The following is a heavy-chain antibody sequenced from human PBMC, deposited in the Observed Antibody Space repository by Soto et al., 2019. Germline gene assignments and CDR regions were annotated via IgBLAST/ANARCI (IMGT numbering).Heavy chain of an antibody. Sequence: QVQLQGSRPGQVKTSETLSLTYTVSGDSLSDYFYWSWIRQPAGQGLEWIGRIDTDRTTKYNPSLKSRVTRSLDKSKNQFSLRLSSVTAADTAVYYFARELSGGFNGIFDQWGRGSRVTASS. D-gene: IGHD2-15*01. CDR3: ARELSGGFNGIFDQ. J-gene: IGHJ4*02. V-gene: IGHV4-4*07. CDR2: IDTDRTT. CDR1: GDSLSDYFY.